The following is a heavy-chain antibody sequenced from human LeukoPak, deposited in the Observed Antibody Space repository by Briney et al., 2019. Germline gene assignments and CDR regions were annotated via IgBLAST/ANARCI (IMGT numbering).Heavy chain of an antibody. J-gene: IGHJ3*02. Sequence: GGSLRLSCAASGFTVSIYSMNWVRQAPGKGLEWVSSHSYSSSHIYYADSVKGRFTLSRDHAKNSLYLQMNSLRADDTAVYYCARDVTVTTYSRYAFDIWGQGTMVTVSS. D-gene: IGHD4-17*01. CDR2: HSYSSSHI. CDR3: ARDVTVTTYSRYAFDI. CDR1: GFTVSIYS. V-gene: IGHV3-21*01.